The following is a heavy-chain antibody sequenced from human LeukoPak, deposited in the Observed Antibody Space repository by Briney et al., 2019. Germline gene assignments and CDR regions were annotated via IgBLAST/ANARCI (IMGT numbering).Heavy chain of an antibody. V-gene: IGHV7-4-1*02. CDR2: INTNTGNP. J-gene: IGHJ4*02. CDR3: ASVSKRWLQFPFDY. CDR1: GYTFTSYA. D-gene: IGHD5-24*01. Sequence: ASVKVSCKASGYTFTSYAMNWVRQAPGQGLEWMGWINTNTGNPTYAQGFTGRFVFSLDTSVSTAYLQISSLKAEDTAVYYCASVSKRWLQFPFDYWGQGTLVTVSS.